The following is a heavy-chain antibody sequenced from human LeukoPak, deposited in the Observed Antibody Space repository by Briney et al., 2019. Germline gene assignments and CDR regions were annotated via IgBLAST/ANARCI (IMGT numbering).Heavy chain of an antibody. Sequence: PGGSLRLSCAASGFTFSRSAVTWVRQGPGTGLEFVASIIYSGGATYYADSVKGRFTISRGNSKNTLYLQMNSLRAEDTALYYCAKDGLYYDGSEHVYYFDSWGQGTLVTVSS. CDR3: AKDGLYYDGSEHVYYFDS. J-gene: IGHJ4*02. CDR1: GFTFSRSA. D-gene: IGHD3-22*01. CDR2: IIYSGGAT. V-gene: IGHV3-23*01.